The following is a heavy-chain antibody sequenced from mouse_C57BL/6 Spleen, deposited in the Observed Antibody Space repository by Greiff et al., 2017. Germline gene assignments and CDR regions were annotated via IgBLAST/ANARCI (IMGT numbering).Heavy chain of an antibody. J-gene: IGHJ3*01. D-gene: IGHD2-1*01. CDR3: ARADYGNYHGFAY. V-gene: IGHV1-7*01. CDR1: GYTFTSYW. CDR2: INPSSGYT. Sequence: QVQLQQSGAELAKPGASVKLSCKASGYTFTSYWMHWVKQRPGQGLEWIGYINPSSGYTKYNQKFKDKATLTADKSSSTAYMQLSSLTYEDSAVYYCARADYGNYHGFAYWGQGTLVTVSA.